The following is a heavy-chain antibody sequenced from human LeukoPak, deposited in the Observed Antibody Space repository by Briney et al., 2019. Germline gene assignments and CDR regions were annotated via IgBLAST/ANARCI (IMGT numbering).Heavy chain of an antibody. J-gene: IGHJ3*02. CDR3: ARVTGVPPNDAFDI. CDR2: IIPILGTA. Sequence: SVKVSCKASGGTFSSYAISWVRQAPGQGLEWMGGIIPILGTANYAQKFQGRVTITADESTSTAYMELSSLRSEDTAVYYCARVTGVPPNDAFDIWGQGTMVTVSS. CDR1: GGTFSSYA. V-gene: IGHV1-69*13. D-gene: IGHD3-10*01.